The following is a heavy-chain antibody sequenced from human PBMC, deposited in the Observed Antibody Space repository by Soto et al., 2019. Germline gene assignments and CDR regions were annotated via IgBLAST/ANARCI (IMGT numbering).Heavy chain of an antibody. D-gene: IGHD1-1*01. V-gene: IGHV4-4*07. Sequence: PSLTCTVSGASISGFYWSWIRKSAGKGLEWIGRIYATGTTDYNPSLKSRVMMSVDTSKKQFSLKLRSVTAADMAVYYCVRDGTKTLRDWFDPWGQGISVTVSS. CDR1: GASISGFY. CDR2: IYATGTT. J-gene: IGHJ5*02. CDR3: VRDGTKTLRDWFDP.